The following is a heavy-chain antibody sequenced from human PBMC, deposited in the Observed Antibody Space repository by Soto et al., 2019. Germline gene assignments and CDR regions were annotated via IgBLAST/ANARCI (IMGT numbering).Heavy chain of an antibody. Sequence: GGSLRLSCAASGFTFSSYSMNWVRQAPGKGLEWVSSISSSSSYIYYADSVKGRFTISRDNAKNSLYLQMNSLRATDTAVYYCARVAARPPGYYGMDVWGQGTTVTVSS. CDR3: ARVAARPPGYYGMDV. J-gene: IGHJ6*02. CDR2: ISSSSSYI. CDR1: GFTFSSYS. D-gene: IGHD6-6*01. V-gene: IGHV3-21*01.